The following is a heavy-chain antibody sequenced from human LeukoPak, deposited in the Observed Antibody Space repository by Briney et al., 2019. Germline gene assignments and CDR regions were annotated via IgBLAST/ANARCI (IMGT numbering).Heavy chain of an antibody. CDR3: ARAIAAAARWFDP. CDR1: GFTFSSYE. D-gene: IGHD6-13*01. J-gene: IGHJ5*02. V-gene: IGHV3-48*03. Sequence: PGGSLRLSCVASGFTFSSYEMNWVRQAPGKGLEWVSYISSSGSTIHYADSVKGRFTISRDNAKNSLSLQMNSLRAEDTAVYYCARAIAAAARWFDPWGQETLVTVSS. CDR2: ISSSGSTI.